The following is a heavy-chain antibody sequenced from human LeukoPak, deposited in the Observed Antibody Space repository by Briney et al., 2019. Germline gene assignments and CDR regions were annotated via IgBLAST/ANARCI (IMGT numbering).Heavy chain of an antibody. V-gene: IGHV1-18*01. CDR3: ARFFTIGCSGGSCYEPGADY. CDR2: ISAYNGNT. CDR1: GYTFTRYG. Sequence: ASVKVSCKASGYTFTRYGISWVRQAPGQGLEWRGWISAYNGNTNYAQKLQGRVTMTTDTSTSTAYMELRSLRSDDTAVYYCARFFTIGCSGGSCYEPGADYWGQGTLVTVSS. J-gene: IGHJ4*02. D-gene: IGHD2-15*01.